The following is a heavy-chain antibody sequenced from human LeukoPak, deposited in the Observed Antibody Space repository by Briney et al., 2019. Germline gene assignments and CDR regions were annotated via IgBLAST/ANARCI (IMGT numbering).Heavy chain of an antibody. J-gene: IGHJ5*02. CDR3: TRPGDYYDSSGYLNWFDP. CDR2: IRSKANSYAT. CDR1: GFTFSGSA. D-gene: IGHD3-22*01. Sequence: PGGSLRLSCAVSGFTFSGSAMHWVRQASGKGLEWVGRIRSKANSYATAYAASVKGRFTISRDDSKNTAYLQMNSLKTEDTAVYYCTRPGDYYDSSGYLNWFDPWGQGTLVTVSS. V-gene: IGHV3-73*01.